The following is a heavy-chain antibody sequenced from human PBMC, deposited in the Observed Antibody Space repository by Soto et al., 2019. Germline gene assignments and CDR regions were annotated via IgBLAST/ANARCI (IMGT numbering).Heavy chain of an antibody. Sequence: QVQLQESGPGLVRPSEALSLTCTVSGGSLSNYYWSWIRQPPGKGLEWIGYVWYSGTTNYNPSLTSRGSMSRDTSENQFSLKLNSVTAADTAVYYCARHASKRAETIPYYYYYYMDVWGQGTPVTVSS. V-gene: IGHV4-59*08. CDR3: ARHASKRAETIPYYYYYYMDV. D-gene: IGHD3-16*01. J-gene: IGHJ6*02. CDR2: VWYSGTT. CDR1: GGSLSNYY.